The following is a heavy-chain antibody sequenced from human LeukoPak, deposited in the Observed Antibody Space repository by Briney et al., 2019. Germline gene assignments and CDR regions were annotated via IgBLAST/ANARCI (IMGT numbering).Heavy chain of an antibody. J-gene: IGHJ5*02. CDR3: ARDGDRRVLRYFDWLYWSWFDP. CDR2: IYYSGST. D-gene: IGHD3-9*01. V-gene: IGHV4-39*07. CDR1: GGSFSSYY. Sequence: SETLSLTCAVYGGSFSSYYWGWIRQPPGKGLEWIGSIYYSGSTYYNPSLKSRVTISVDTSKNQFSLKLSSVTAADTAVYYCARDGDRRVLRYFDWLYWSWFDPWGQGTLVTVSS.